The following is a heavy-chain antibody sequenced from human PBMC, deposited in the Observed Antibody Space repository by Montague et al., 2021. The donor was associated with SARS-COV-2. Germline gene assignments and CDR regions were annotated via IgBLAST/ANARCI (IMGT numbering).Heavy chain of an antibody. CDR3: AMPYCSSTSCYLYYGMDV. D-gene: IGHD2-2*01. J-gene: IGHJ6*02. CDR1: GGSFSGNY. V-gene: IGHV4-34*01. CDR2: INHSGST. Sequence: SETLSLTCAVSGGSFSGNYWSWIRQPPGKGLEWIGEINHSGSTNXNPSPKSRVTISVDTSKNQFSLKLSSVTAADTAVYYCAMPYCSSTSCYLYYGMDVWGQGTTVTVSS.